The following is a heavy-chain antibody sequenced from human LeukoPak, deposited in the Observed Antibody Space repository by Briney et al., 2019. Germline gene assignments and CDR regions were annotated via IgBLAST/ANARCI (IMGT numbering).Heavy chain of an antibody. D-gene: IGHD5-18*01. J-gene: IGHJ4*02. CDR2: INPNSGGT. V-gene: IGHV1-2*02. Sequence: KVSCKASGYTFNGYYMHWVRQAPGQGLQWMGWINPNSGGTSYGQKFQGRVTMTRDTSISTAYIELSRLRSDDTAVYYCARDSGYSYGYPFDYWGQGTLVTVSS. CDR1: GYTFNGYY. CDR3: ARDSGYSYGYPFDY.